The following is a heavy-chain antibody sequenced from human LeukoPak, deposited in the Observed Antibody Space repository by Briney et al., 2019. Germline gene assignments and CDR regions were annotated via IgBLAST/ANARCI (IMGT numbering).Heavy chain of an antibody. D-gene: IGHD6-13*01. Sequence: SETLSLTCTVSGGSISSSSYYWGWIRQPPGKGLEWIGSIYYSGSTYYNPSLKSRVTISVDTSKNQFSLKLSSVTAADTAVYYCARDQLAAAGTLPFDYWGQGTLVTVSS. V-gene: IGHV4-39*07. CDR3: ARDQLAAAGTLPFDY. J-gene: IGHJ4*02. CDR2: IYYSGST. CDR1: GGSISSSSYY.